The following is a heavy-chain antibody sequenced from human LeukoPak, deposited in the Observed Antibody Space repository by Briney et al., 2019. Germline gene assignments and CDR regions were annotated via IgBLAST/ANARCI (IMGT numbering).Heavy chain of an antibody. D-gene: IGHD5-24*01. J-gene: IGHJ4*02. CDR2: INPNSGGT. CDR1: GYTFTGYY. Sequence: ASVKVSCKASGYTFTGYYMHWVRQAPGQGLEWMGWINPNSGGTNYAQKFQGRVTMTRDTSISTAYMELSRLRSDDTAVYYCARSTRRWLQLRGYFDYWGQGTLVTVSS. CDR3: ARSTRRWLQLRGYFDY. V-gene: IGHV1-2*02.